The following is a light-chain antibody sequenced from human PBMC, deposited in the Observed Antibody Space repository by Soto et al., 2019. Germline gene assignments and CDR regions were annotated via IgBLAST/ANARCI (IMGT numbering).Light chain of an antibody. Sequence: EIVFTQYPGTLSLSPGERATLSCRAGQSVSSNYLAWYQQKPGQAPRLLIYGASSRATGTPAKFSGSGSGTDFTLTIGGLEPEDFAVYYCQQYGSSPITFGQGTRLEVK. J-gene: IGKJ5*01. CDR3: QQYGSSPIT. V-gene: IGKV3-20*01. CDR2: GAS. CDR1: QSVSSNY.